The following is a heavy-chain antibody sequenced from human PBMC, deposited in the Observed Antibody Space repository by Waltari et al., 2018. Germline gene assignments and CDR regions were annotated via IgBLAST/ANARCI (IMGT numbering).Heavy chain of an antibody. CDR1: GFTFDDYA. J-gene: IGHJ4*02. CDR2: ISWDGGST. CDR3: AKDRGLGEPHSDYGSGSHMLDTGIDY. Sequence: EVQLVESGGVVVQPGGSLRLSCAASGFTFDDYAMHWVRQAPGKGLEWVSLISWDGGSTYYADSVKGRFTISRDNSKNSLYLQMNSLRAEDTALNYCAKDRGLGEPHSDYGSGSHMLDTGIDYWGQGTLVTVSS. V-gene: IGHV3-43D*04. D-gene: IGHD3-10*01.